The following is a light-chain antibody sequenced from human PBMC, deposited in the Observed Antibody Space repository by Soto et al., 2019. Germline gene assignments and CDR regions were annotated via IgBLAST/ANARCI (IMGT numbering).Light chain of an antibody. Sequence: IQMTQSPSTLSASVGDTVTITCRASQSISVSLAWYQQKPGKAPNLLIYDASTLQGGVPSRFSGSGSGTDFTLTISSLQPEDVAAYYCQKYNSAPLTFGGGTKVEIK. J-gene: IGKJ4*01. CDR3: QKYNSAPLT. CDR1: QSISVS. CDR2: DAS. V-gene: IGKV1-27*01.